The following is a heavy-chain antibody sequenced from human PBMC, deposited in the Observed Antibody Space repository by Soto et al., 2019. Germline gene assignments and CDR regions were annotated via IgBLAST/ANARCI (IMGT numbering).Heavy chain of an antibody. CDR2: ISYDGSNK. CDR3: ATQQMGITRAFDI. V-gene: IGHV3-30-3*01. Sequence: GSLRLSCAAPGFTFCSYGMPWVRQAPGKGLEWVAVISYDGSNKYYAESVKGRFTISRDNSKNTLYLQMNSLRAEDTAVYYCATQQMGITRAFDIWGQGTMVTVSS. CDR1: GFTFCSYG. D-gene: IGHD7-27*01. J-gene: IGHJ3*02.